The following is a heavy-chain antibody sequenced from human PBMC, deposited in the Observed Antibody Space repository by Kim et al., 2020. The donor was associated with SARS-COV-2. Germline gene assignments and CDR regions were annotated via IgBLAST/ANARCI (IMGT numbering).Heavy chain of an antibody. CDR1: GGFISSSGDF. Sequence: SETLSLTCTVSGGFISSSGDFWAWGWIRQPPGKGLEWIGDIKYSGPTYYNASLKSRVLISMDTSKNQFSLELRSVTAADTAVYYCVRVPSGSSQFDYWGQGILATVSS. CDR2: IKYSGPT. J-gene: IGHJ4*02. V-gene: IGHV4-39*01. D-gene: IGHD1-26*01. CDR3: VRVPSGSSQFDY.